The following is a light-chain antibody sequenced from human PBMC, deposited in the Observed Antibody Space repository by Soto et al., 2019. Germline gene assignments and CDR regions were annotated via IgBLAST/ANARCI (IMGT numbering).Light chain of an antibody. CDR2: DAS. Sequence: EIVLTQYPATLSLSPGERATLSCRASQSVSNYLAWYQQKPGQAPRLLIYDASNRATDIPARFSGSGSGTDFALTISSLEHEDFAVYYCQQRSNWLFGPGTKVDIK. J-gene: IGKJ3*01. CDR3: QQRSNWL. CDR1: QSVSNY. V-gene: IGKV3-11*01.